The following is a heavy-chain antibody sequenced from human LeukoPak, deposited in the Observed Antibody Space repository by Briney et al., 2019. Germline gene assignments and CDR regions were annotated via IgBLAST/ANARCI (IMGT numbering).Heavy chain of an antibody. Sequence: GGSLRLSCAASGFTFSSYSMNWVRQAPGKGLEWVSYISSSSSTIYYADSVKGRFTISRDNAKNSLYLQMNSLRAEDTAVYYCARNGYSYGYGYYYYMDVWGKGTTVTISS. V-gene: IGHV3-48*01. CDR3: ARNGYSYGYGYYYYMDV. CDR1: GFTFSSYS. D-gene: IGHD5-18*01. J-gene: IGHJ6*03. CDR2: ISSSSSTI.